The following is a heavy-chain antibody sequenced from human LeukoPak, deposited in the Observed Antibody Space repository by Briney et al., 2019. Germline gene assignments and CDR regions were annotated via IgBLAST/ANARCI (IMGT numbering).Heavy chain of an antibody. CDR1: GYTFTSYG. V-gene: IGHV1-18*01. J-gene: IGHJ6*02. CDR3: AREGHIVVVPAAIPLNMSRVDYYYYGMDV. CDR2: ISAYNGNT. D-gene: IGHD2-2*01. Sequence: ASVKVSCKASGYTFTSYGISWVRQAPGQGLEWMGWISAYNGNTNYAQKLQGRVTMTTDTSTSTAYMELRSLRSDDTAVYYCAREGHIVVVPAAIPLNMSRVDYYYYGMDVWGQGTTVTVSS.